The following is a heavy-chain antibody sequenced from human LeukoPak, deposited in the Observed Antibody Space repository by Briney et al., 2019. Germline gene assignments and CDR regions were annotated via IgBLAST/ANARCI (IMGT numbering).Heavy chain of an antibody. CDR1: GFTFTSYG. V-gene: IGHV3-30*02. D-gene: IGHD3-3*01. CDR2: IRHDGSDK. Sequence: GGSLRLSCAASGFTFTSYGMHWVRQAPGKGLEWVAFIRHDGSDKYYADSVKGRFTISRDNSKNTLYLQLNSLRAEDTAVYYCAKDGSSYDFSPWGQGTLVTVSS. CDR3: AKDGSSYDFSP. J-gene: IGHJ5*02.